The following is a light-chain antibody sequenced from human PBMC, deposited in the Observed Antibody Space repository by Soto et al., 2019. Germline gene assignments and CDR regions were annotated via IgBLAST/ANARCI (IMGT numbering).Light chain of an antibody. V-gene: IGKV3-20*01. Sequence: EIVLRQSPGTLSLSPGERATLSCRASQSVSSSYLAWYQQKPGQAPRLLIYGASSRATGIPDRFSGSGSGTDFTLTISRLEPEDFAVYYCQQYGSSPKALTFGGGTKVDIK. CDR2: GAS. CDR1: QSVSSSY. CDR3: QQYGSSPKALT. J-gene: IGKJ4*01.